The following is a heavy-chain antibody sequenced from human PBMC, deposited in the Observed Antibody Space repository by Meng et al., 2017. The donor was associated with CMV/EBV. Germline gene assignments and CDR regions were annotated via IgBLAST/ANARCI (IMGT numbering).Heavy chain of an antibody. D-gene: IGHD3-16*01. CDR3: ARVPHYGAPFDY. J-gene: IGHJ4*02. CDR1: GYSFTSYW. V-gene: IGHV5-51*01. Sequence: KVSCKGSGYSFTSYWIGWVRQTPGKGLEWMGIIYPGDSDTRYSQYFQGQVTITTDKSTSTAYLQRSSLKASDTAMYYCARVPHYGAPFDYWGQGTMVTVSS. CDR2: IYPGDSDT.